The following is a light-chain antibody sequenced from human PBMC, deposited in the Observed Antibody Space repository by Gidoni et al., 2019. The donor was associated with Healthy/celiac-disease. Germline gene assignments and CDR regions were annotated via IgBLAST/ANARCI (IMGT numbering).Light chain of an antibody. CDR2: AAS. CDR1: QGISNY. Sequence: DIQMTQSPSSLSASVGDRVTIPCRASQGISNYFAWYQQNPGKVPKLLIYAASTLQSGAPSRFSGSGSGTDFTLTISSLQPEYVATYYCQKYNRAPFTFGPGTKVDIK. J-gene: IGKJ3*01. CDR3: QKYNRAPFT. V-gene: IGKV1-27*01.